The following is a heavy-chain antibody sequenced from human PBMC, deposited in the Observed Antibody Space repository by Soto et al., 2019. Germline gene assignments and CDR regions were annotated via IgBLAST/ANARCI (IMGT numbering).Heavy chain of an antibody. D-gene: IGHD2-2*02. CDR2: ISAFSSPI. CDR3: VRGGRGYTRDDVFDI. CDR1: GFTFSSYS. Sequence: EAQLVESGGGLVKPGGSLRLSCADSGFTFSSYSMNWVRQAPGKGLEWVSSISAFSSPIFYADSVTGRFTISRDNAKNSLYLKMTSLRAEDTAVYYCVRGGRGYTRDDVFDIWGRGTLVTVSS. J-gene: IGHJ3*02. V-gene: IGHV3-21*01.